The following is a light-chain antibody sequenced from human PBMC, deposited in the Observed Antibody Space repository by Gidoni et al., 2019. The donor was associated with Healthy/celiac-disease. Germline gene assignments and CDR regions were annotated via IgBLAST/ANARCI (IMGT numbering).Light chain of an antibody. J-gene: IGKJ4*01. CDR1: QSISSY. CDR2: AAS. CDR3: QQCYSTPLT. V-gene: IGKV1-39*01. Sequence: DIQIHQSPSSLSASVGDRVTITCRASQSISSYLNWYQQKPGKAPKLLIYAASSLQSGIPSRFSGSGSGTEFTLTISSLQPEDFATYYCQQCYSTPLTFGEGTKVEIK.